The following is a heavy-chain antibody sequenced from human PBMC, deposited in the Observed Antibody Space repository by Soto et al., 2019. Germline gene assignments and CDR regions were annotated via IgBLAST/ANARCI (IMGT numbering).Heavy chain of an antibody. CDR2: ISGSGGTT. Sequence: VQLLESGGGLVQPGRSLRLSCAASGFTLSSYAMSWVRQAPGKGLEWVSAISGSGGTTYYAASVKGRFTISRDNSKNTLFLQMNSLRAEDTAVYYCAKFFVETGGSSGWPWTFHYWGQGTLVTVSS. D-gene: IGHD6-25*01. V-gene: IGHV3-23*01. CDR1: GFTLSSYA. CDR3: AKFFVETGGSSGWPWTFHY. J-gene: IGHJ4*02.